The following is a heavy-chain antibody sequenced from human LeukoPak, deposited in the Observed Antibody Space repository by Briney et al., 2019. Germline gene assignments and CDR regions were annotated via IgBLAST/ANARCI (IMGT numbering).Heavy chain of an antibody. V-gene: IGHV1-69*13. CDR2: IIPIFGTA. Sequence: GATVEVSCKASGGTFSSYAISWVRQAPGQGLEWMGGIIPIFGTANYAQKFQGRVTITADESTSTAYMELSSLRSEDTAVYYCAVATITLYYYYGMDVWGQGTTVTVSS. CDR3: AVATITLYYYYGMDV. J-gene: IGHJ6*02. D-gene: IGHD5-12*01. CDR1: GGTFSSYA.